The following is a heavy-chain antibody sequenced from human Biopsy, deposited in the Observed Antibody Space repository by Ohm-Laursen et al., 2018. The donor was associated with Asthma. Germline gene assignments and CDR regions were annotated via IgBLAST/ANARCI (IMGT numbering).Heavy chain of an antibody. CDR2: INPSGGST. CDR1: GYTFTSYG. V-gene: IGHV1-46*01. J-gene: IGHJ4*02. CDR3: ARAGALIVGATMGY. D-gene: IGHD1-26*01. Sequence: ASVKVSCKASGYTFTSYGISWVRQAPGQGLEWMGIINPSGGSTSYAQKFRGRVTMTRDTSTSTVYMELSSLRSEDTAVYYCARAGALIVGATMGYWGQGTLVTVSS.